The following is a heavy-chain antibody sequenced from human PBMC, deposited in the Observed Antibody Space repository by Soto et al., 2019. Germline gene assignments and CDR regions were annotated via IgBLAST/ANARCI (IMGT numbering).Heavy chain of an antibody. J-gene: IGHJ4*02. D-gene: IGHD2-2*01. CDR3: AKARCSTTNCYVPDY. Sequence: GGSVRLSCAASGITFTTYTMSWVSQAPGKGLEWVSAISGSGGSPSYADSVQGRFTISRDNPKNTLYLQMNSLRAEDTAMYYCAKARCSTTNCYVPDYWGQGTLVTVSS. CDR1: GITFTTYT. CDR2: ISGSGGSP. V-gene: IGHV3-23*01.